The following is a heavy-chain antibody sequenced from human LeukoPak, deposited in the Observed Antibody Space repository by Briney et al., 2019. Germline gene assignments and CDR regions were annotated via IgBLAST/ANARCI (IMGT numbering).Heavy chain of an antibody. Sequence: GGSLRLSCAASGLTFSNFAMHWVRQAPGKGLEWVALISYDGSNKYYADSVKGRFTISRDNSKNTLYLQMNSLRADDTAVYYCPRVTSEASFDYWGQGTLVIVSS. J-gene: IGHJ4*02. V-gene: IGHV3-30-3*01. CDR1: GLTFSNFA. CDR2: ISYDGSNK. CDR3: PRVTSEASFDY.